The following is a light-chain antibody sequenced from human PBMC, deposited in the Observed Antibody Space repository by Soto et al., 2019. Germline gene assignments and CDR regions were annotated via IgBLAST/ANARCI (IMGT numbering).Light chain of an antibody. J-gene: IGKJ5*01. CDR2: DAS. Sequence: DIQMTQSPSSLSACVGDRVTITLQASQDVSNYLNWYQQKLGKAPKLLIYDASNLETGVPSRFSGSGSGTYFSFTISSLQPEDFATYYCQQYSNLITFGQGTRLEIK. V-gene: IGKV1-33*01. CDR3: QQYSNLIT. CDR1: QDVSNY.